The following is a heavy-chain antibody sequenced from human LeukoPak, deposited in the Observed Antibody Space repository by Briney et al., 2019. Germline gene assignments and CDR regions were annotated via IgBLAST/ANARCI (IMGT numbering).Heavy chain of an antibody. Sequence: PSETLSLTCTVSGGSISSSSYYWGWIRQPPGTGLEWIGSIHYSGSIYYNTSLKSRLTISVDTSKNQFSLQLNSVTTADTAFYYCATTSGKFPVDHWGQGTLVTVSS. CDR2: IHYSGSI. V-gene: IGHV4-39*07. CDR1: GGSISSSSYY. D-gene: IGHD6-6*01. CDR3: ATTSGKFPVDH. J-gene: IGHJ4*02.